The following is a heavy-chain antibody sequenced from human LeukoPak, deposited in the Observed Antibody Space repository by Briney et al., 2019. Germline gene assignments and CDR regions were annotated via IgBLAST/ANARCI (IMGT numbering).Heavy chain of an antibody. J-gene: IGHJ6*02. CDR2: ISDSGGST. V-gene: IGHV3-64D*09. CDR3: VRGYSFGPYGMDV. Sequence: GGSLRLSCSASGFPFSSYAMHWVRQAPGEALEYVSAISDSGGSTYYADSVKGRFTISRDNSKNTLYLQMSSLRAEDTAVYFCVRGYSFGPYGMDVWGQGTTVTVSS. CDR1: GFPFSSYA. D-gene: IGHD2-15*01.